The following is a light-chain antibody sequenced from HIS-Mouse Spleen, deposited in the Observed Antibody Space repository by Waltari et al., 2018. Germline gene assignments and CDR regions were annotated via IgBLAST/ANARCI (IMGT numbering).Light chain of an antibody. Sequence: DIQMTQSPSTLSASVGVRVTITCRASQSISNWLAWYQQRPGKAPKLLIYKGSSLESGVPSRFSGSGSGTEFTLTISSLQPDDFATYYCQQYNSYSRDFGQGTRLEIK. V-gene: IGKV1-5*03. CDR2: KGS. J-gene: IGKJ5*01. CDR3: QQYNSYSRD. CDR1: QSISNW.